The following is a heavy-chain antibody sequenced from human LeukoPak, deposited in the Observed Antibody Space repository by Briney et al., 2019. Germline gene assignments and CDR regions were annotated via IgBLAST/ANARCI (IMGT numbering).Heavy chain of an antibody. CDR2: IYYSGTT. D-gene: IGHD3-16*02. CDR3: ARDFGYPYYFDS. CDR1: GGSISTYY. J-gene: IGHJ4*02. V-gene: IGHV4-59*01. Sequence: PSETLSLTCTVSGGSISTYYWSWIRQPPGKGLEWIGSIYYSGTTNYNPSLKSRLTMSVDTSKNQFSLRLTSVTAADTAIYYCARDFGYPYYFDSWGLGILVTVSS.